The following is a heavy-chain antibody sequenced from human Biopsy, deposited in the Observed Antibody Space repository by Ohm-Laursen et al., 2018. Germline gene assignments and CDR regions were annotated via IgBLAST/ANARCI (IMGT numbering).Heavy chain of an antibody. Sequence: SETLSLTCTVSGDSINNYYWSWIRQPAGKGLEWIGRIYTSGSPNYNLSLESRVTMSVDTSKNQFPLNLRSVTAADTAVYYCARVDRYNFDHYIMDAWGRGTTVTVSS. CDR3: ARVDRYNFDHYIMDA. J-gene: IGHJ6*02. CDR2: IYTSGSP. CDR1: GDSINNYY. D-gene: IGHD1-20*01. V-gene: IGHV4-4*07.